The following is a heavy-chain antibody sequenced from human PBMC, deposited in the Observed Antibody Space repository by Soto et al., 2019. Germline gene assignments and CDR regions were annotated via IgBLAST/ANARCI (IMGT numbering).Heavy chain of an antibody. V-gene: IGHV4-34*01. CDR3: ARSFAENLPEGVANWFDP. D-gene: IGHD2-15*01. CDR1: GGSFSGYY. J-gene: IGHJ5*02. Sequence: SETLSLTCAVYGGSFSGYYWSWIRQPPGKGLEWIGEINHSGSTNYNPSLKSRVTISVDTSKNQFSLKLSSVTAADTAVYYCARSFAENLPEGVANWFDPWGQGTLVTVSS. CDR2: INHSGST.